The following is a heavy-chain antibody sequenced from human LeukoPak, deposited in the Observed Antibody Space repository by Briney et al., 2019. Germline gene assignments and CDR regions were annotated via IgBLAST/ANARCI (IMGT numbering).Heavy chain of an antibody. D-gene: IGHD5-24*01. CDR2: ISSNGGST. V-gene: IGHV3-64*01. Sequence: GGSLRLSCAASGFTFSSYAMHWVRQAPGKGLEYVSAISSNGGSTYYANSVKGRFTISRDNSKNTLYLQMGSLRAEDTAVYYCAREIATEADYWGQGTLVTVSS. J-gene: IGHJ4*02. CDR3: AREIATEADY. CDR1: GFTFSSYA.